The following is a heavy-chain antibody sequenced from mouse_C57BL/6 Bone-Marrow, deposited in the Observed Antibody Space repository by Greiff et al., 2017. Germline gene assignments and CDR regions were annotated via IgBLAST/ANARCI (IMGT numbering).Heavy chain of an antibody. D-gene: IGHD1-2*01. CDR3: ARAATWYFDD. CDR1: GYTFTSYW. Sequence: QVQLQQPGAELVKPGASVKLSCKASGYTFTSYWMHWVKQRPGRGLEWIGKIDPNRGGTNYNEKFKSKATLTVDKPSSAAYMQISSLTSEDSAVYYGARAATWYFDDWGQGTTLTVPS. CDR2: IDPNRGGT. J-gene: IGHJ2*01. V-gene: IGHV1-72*01.